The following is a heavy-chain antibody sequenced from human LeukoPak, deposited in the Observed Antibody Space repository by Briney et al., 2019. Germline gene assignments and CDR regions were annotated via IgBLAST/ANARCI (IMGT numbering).Heavy chain of an antibody. V-gene: IGHV1-69*13. D-gene: IGHD3-3*01. J-gene: IGHJ3*02. CDR2: IIPIFGTA. CDR1: GGTFSSYA. Sequence: ASVKVSCKASGGTFSSYAISWVRQAPGQGLEWMGGIIPIFGTANYAQKFQGRVTITADESTSTAYMELSSLRSEDTAVYYCARDQRADFWSGVEAFDIWGQGTMVTVSS. CDR3: ARDQRADFWSGVEAFDI.